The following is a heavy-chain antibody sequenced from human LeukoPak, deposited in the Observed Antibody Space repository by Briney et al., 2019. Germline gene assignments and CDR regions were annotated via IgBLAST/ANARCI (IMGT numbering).Heavy chain of an antibody. CDR3: ATGRFGYSYGYGLDY. CDR1: GGSISSSSYY. D-gene: IGHD5-18*01. Sequence: PSETLSLTCTVSGGSISSSSYYWGWIRQPPGKGLEWIGSIYYSGSTYYNPSLKSRVTISVDTSKNQFSLKLSSVTAADTAVYYCATGRFGYSYGYGLDYWGQGTLVTVSS. V-gene: IGHV4-39*01. J-gene: IGHJ4*02. CDR2: IYYSGST.